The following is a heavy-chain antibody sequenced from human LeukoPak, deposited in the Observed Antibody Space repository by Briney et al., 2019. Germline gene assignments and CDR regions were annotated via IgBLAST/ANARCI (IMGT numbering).Heavy chain of an antibody. CDR1: GFTFSDHY. D-gene: IGHD3-22*01. Sequence: GGSLRLSCAASGFTFSDHYMDWVRQAPGKGLEWVSVIYSGGSTYYADSVKGRFTISRDNSKNTLYLQMNSLRAEDTAVYYCARDLGYYFAFDIWGQGTMVTVSS. J-gene: IGHJ3*02. CDR3: ARDLGYYFAFDI. CDR2: IYSGGST. V-gene: IGHV3-53*01.